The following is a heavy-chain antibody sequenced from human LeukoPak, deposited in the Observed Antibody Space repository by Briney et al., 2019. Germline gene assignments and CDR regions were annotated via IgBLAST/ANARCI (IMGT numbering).Heavy chain of an antibody. V-gene: IGHV1-69*01. J-gene: IGHJ6*04. CDR2: IIPIFGTA. D-gene: IGHD2-15*01. CDR3: ARDDCSGGSCYSYTLYYYGMDV. CDR1: GGTFSSYA. Sequence: ASVKVSCKASGGTFSSYAISWVRQAPGQGLEWMGGIIPIFGTANYAQKFQGRVTITADESTSTAYMELSSLRSEDTAVYYCARDDCSGGSCYSYTLYYYGMDVWGKGTTVTVSS.